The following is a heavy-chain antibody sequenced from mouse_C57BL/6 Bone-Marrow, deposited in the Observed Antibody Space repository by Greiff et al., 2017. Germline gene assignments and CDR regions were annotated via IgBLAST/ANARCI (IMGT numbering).Heavy chain of an antibody. J-gene: IGHJ3*01. D-gene: IGHD6-5*01. CDR1: GFTFSDYY. Sequence: EVKLEESGGGLVQPGGSLKLSCAASGFTFSDYYMYWVRQTPEKRLEWVAYISNGGGSTYYPDTVKGRFTISRDNAKNTLYLQMSRLKSEDTAMYYCARLCVGAYWGQGTLVTVSA. CDR2: ISNGGGST. CDR3: ARLCVGAY. V-gene: IGHV5-12*01.